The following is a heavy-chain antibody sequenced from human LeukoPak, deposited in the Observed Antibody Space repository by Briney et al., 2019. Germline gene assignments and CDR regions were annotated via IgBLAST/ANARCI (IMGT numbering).Heavy chain of an antibody. Sequence: GASVKVSCKASGYTFTSYDMNWVRQATGQGLEWMGWMNPNSGNTGYAQKFQGRVTMTRNTSISTAYMELSSLRSEDTAVYYCARGRLPAASDWFDPWGQGTLVTVSS. J-gene: IGHJ5*02. CDR2: MNPNSGNT. CDR1: GYTFTSYD. V-gene: IGHV1-8*01. CDR3: ARGRLPAASDWFDP. D-gene: IGHD2-2*01.